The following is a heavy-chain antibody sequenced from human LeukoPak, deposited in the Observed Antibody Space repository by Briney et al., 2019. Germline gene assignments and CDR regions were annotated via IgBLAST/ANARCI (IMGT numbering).Heavy chain of an antibody. J-gene: IGHJ5*02. Sequence: GGSLRLSCAASGFTFSDYYVSWIRQAPGKGLEWVSYISSSGSTIYYADSVKGRFTISRDNAKNSLYLQMNSLRAEDTAVYYCARDPTVGATTSYGWFDPWGQGTLVTVSS. D-gene: IGHD1-26*01. CDR1: GFTFSDYY. V-gene: IGHV3-11*01. CDR2: ISSSGSTI. CDR3: ARDPTVGATTSYGWFDP.